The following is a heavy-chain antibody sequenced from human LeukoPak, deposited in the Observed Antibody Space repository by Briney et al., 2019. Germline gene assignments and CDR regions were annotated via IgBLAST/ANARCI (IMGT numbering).Heavy chain of an antibody. D-gene: IGHD4-17*01. CDR1: GFTFEASA. CDR2: ITGGGEST. V-gene: IGHV3-23*01. CDR3: ASHDYGDYGHFDY. Sequence: GGSLRLSCAASGFTFEASAMSWVRQAPGKGLEWVAVITGGGESTYYADSVKGRFTISRDNSKKTLFLQVNSLRAEDTAVYYCASHDYGDYGHFDYWGQGTLVTVSS. J-gene: IGHJ4*02.